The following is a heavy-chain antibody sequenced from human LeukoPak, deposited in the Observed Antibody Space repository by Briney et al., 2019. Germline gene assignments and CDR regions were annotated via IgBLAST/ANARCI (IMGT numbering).Heavy chain of an antibody. V-gene: IGHV1-2*02. CDR1: GYTFTGYY. D-gene: IGHD6-19*01. J-gene: IGHJ4*02. CDR2: INPNSGGT. CDR3: ARMCSGWYYFDY. Sequence: ASVKVSCKASGYTFTGYYMHWVRQAHGQGLEWMGWINPNSGGTNYAQKFQGRVTMTRDTSISTAYMELSRLRSDDTAVYYCARMCSGWYYFDYWGQGTLVTVSS.